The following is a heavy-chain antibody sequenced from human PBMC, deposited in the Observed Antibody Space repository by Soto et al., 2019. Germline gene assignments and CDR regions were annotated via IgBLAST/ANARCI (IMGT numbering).Heavy chain of an antibody. J-gene: IGHJ4*02. D-gene: IGHD3-22*01. Sequence: ASVKVSCKASGYTFTSYYMHWVRQAPGQGLEWMGIINPSGGSTSYAQKFQGRVTMTRDTSTSTVYMELSSLRSEDTAVYYCAIRITMIVGLDYWGQGTLVTVSS. CDR1: GYTFTSYY. V-gene: IGHV1-46*01. CDR3: AIRITMIVGLDY. CDR2: INPSGGST.